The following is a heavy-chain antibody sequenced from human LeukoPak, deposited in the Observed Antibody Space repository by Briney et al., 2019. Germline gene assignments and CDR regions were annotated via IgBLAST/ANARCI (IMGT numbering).Heavy chain of an antibody. CDR2: INPNSGGT. Sequence: ASVKVSCKAAGYTFTGYYMHWVRQAPGQRLEWMGWINPNSGGTNYAQKFQGRVTMTRDTSISTAYMELSRLRSDDTAVYYCARGDTAMVAYYYMDVWGKGTTVTISS. D-gene: IGHD5-18*01. J-gene: IGHJ6*03. CDR1: GYTFTGYY. V-gene: IGHV1-2*02. CDR3: ARGDTAMVAYYYMDV.